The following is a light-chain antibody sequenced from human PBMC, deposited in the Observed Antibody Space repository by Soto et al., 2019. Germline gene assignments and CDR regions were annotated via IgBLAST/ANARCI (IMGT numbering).Light chain of an antibody. Sequence: IVMAQSPSTLSVSPGERVTLSCRASQSVSNNVAWYHQKPGQAPRLLIYGASTRATGIPARFSGSGSGTEFTLTISSLQSEDSAVYYCQQYNNWPLTFGQGTRLEIK. J-gene: IGKJ5*01. V-gene: IGKV3-15*01. CDR1: QSVSNN. CDR3: QQYNNWPLT. CDR2: GAS.